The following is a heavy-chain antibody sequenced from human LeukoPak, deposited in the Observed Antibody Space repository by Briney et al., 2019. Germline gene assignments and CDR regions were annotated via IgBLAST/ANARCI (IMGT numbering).Heavy chain of an antibody. CDR1: GFTFDDYA. J-gene: IGHJ6*02. D-gene: IGHD4-23*01. Sequence: PGGSLRLSCAASGFTFDDYAMHWVRQAPGKGLEWVSGISWNSGSIGYADSVKGRFTISRDNAKNSLYLQMNSLRAEDTALYYCAKERTGGNFPYYYYGMDVWGQGTTVTVSS. CDR3: AKERTGGNFPYYYYGMDV. V-gene: IGHV3-9*01. CDR2: ISWNSGSI.